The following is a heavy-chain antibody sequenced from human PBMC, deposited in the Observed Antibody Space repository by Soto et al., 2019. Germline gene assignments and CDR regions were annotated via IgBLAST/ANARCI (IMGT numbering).Heavy chain of an antibody. D-gene: IGHD2-2*01. V-gene: IGHV4-39*01. Sequence: KPSETLSLTCTVSGGSISSSIYYWGWIRHPPGNGLVWIGSIYYIGSTYDNPSIKSRVTISVYTSKNQFSLKPSPVTDADAAVYYCARTEYQLLPSSCFDPWGQGTMVTV. J-gene: IGHJ5*02. CDR3: ARTEYQLLPSSCFDP. CDR1: GGSISSSIYY. CDR2: IYYIGST.